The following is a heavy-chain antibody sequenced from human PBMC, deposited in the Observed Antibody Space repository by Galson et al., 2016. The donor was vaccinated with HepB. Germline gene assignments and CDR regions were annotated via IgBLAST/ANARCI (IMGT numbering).Heavy chain of an antibody. Sequence: SLRLSCAASGFTFSSYWMSWVSQAPGKGLEWLANIKQDGSEKYYVDSVRGRFTISRDNAMNSLYLHMSSLRAEDTALYYCTRTISATAGIDWGQGTLVTVSS. J-gene: IGHJ4*02. CDR2: IKQDGSEK. CDR3: TRTISATAGID. D-gene: IGHD6-13*01. V-gene: IGHV3-7*04. CDR1: GFTFSSYW.